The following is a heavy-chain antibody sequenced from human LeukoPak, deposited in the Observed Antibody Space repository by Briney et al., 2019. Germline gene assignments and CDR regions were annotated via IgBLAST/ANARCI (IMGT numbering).Heavy chain of an antibody. V-gene: IGHV3-21*01. D-gene: IGHD3/OR15-3a*01. CDR2: ISSSGTNI. CDR1: GFSLSTYT. CDR3: ERDVARGAAWDWLSSGFDY. Sequence: PGGSLRLTCAASGFSLSTYTMNWVRQAPGRGLEWVSSISSSGTNIYYADSVKGRFTISRDNANNSLYLQMNKLRAEDTAVYYCERDVARGAAWDWLSSGFDYWGQGTLASVSS. J-gene: IGHJ4*02.